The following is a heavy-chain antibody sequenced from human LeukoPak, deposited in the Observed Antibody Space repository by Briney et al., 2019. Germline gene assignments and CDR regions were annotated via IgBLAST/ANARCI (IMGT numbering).Heavy chain of an antibody. V-gene: IGHV3-21*01. J-gene: IGHJ4*02. CDR2: ISSTSSYR. CDR1: GFTFSSYS. Sequence: GGSLRLSCAASGFTFSSYSMNWVRQAPGKGLGWVSCISSTSSYRYYAASVRGRFTISRDNAKNSLYLQMNSLRAEDTAVYYCASSRDGYNLGTGGDDYWGQGTLVTVSS. D-gene: IGHD5-24*01. CDR3: ASSRDGYNLGTGGDDY.